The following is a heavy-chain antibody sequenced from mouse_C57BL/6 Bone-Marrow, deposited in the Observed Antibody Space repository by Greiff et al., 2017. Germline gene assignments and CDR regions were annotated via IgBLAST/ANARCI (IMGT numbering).Heavy chain of an antibody. CDR2: IWGGGST. CDR1: GFSLTSYG. CDR3: AKRSGYYHYYAMDY. J-gene: IGHJ4*01. D-gene: IGHD2-3*01. V-gene: IGHV2-9*01. Sequence: VMLVESGPGLVAPSQSLSITCTVSGFSLTSYGVDWVRQPPGKGLEWLGVIWGGGSTNYNSALMSRLSICKDNSKSQVFSKMNSLQTDDTAMYDCAKRSGYYHYYAMDYWGQGTSVTVSS.